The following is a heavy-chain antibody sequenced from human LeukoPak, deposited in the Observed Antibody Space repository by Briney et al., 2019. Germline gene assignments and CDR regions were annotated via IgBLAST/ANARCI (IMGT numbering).Heavy chain of an antibody. CDR2: VYSGGTT. CDR1: GFTVSTNY. CDR3: VKSPWYHGSGSYSGTIH. J-gene: IGHJ4*02. D-gene: IGHD3-10*01. Sequence: PGGSLRLSCAASGFTVSTNYMSWVRQAPGKGLEWVSLVYSGGTTYHADSVKGRFTISRDDSKNTVYLQMNSLRAEDTAVCYCVKSPWYHGSGSYSGTIHWGQGTLVTVSS. V-gene: IGHV3-66*01.